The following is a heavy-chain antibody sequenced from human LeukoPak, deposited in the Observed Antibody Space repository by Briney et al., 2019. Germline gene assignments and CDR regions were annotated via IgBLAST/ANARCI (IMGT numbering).Heavy chain of an antibody. CDR2: IYTSGST. CDR3: ARDSSEY. Sequence: SETLSLTCTVSGGSISSYYLSWLRQPAGKGLEWIGRIYTSGSTNYNPSIKSRVTMSVDTYKNQFSLKLSSMTAADTAVYYCARDSSEYWGQGTLVTVSS. V-gene: IGHV4-4*07. CDR1: GGSISSYY. D-gene: IGHD2-15*01. J-gene: IGHJ4*02.